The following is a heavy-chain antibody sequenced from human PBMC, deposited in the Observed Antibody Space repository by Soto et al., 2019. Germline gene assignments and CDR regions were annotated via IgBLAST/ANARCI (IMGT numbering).Heavy chain of an antibody. CDR2: IYYSGST. CDR1: GGSISSYY. V-gene: IGHV4-59*01. Sequence: SETLSLTWTVSGGSISSYYWSWIRQPPGKGLEWIGYIYYSGSTNYNPSLKSRVTISVDTSKNQFSLKLSSVTAADTAVYYCARVQASYDFDYWGQGTLVTVSS. CDR3: ARVQASYDFDY. J-gene: IGHJ4*02. D-gene: IGHD5-18*01.